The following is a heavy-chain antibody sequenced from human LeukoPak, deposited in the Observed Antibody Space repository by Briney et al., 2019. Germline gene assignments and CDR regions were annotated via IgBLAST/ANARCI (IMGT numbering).Heavy chain of an antibody. CDR2: MTYSDTTV. D-gene: IGHD1-26*01. J-gene: IGHJ6*03. Sequence: PGGSLRLSCAASGLPFSSFHVNWVRQVPGKGLEWLAHMTYSDTTVEYADSIQGRFTISRDAATKTVYLQMNSLRAEDTATYYCARVLSGTPFDYYLYMDVWGKGTTVIVSS. CDR1: GLPFSSFH. V-gene: IGHV3-48*03. CDR3: ARVLSGTPFDYYLYMDV.